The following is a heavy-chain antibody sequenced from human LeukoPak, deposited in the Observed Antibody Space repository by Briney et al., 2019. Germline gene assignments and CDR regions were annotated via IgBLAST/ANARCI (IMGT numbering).Heavy chain of an antibody. J-gene: IGHJ6*02. CDR2: IYHSGST. CDR3: ARDSFRPWGLMLHDYYYYGMDV. CDR1: GGSISSGGYS. D-gene: IGHD3-16*01. V-gene: IGHV4-30-2*01. Sequence: PSQTLSLTCAVSGGSISSGGYSWSWIRQPPGKGPEWIGYIYHSGSTYYNPSLKSRVTISVDASKNQFSLKLSSVTAADTAVYYCARDSFRPWGLMLHDYYYYGMDVWGQGTTVTVSS.